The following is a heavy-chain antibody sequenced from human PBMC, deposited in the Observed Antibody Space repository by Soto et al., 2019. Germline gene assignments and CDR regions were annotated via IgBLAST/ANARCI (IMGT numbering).Heavy chain of an antibody. CDR2: IYNSGSTM. CDR3: ARESGGTGLHV. V-gene: IGHV3-48*03. J-gene: IGHJ6*02. Sequence: SLRLSCAASGFTFSAFEMNWVRQAPGKGLEWLSYIYNSGSTMTYADSVKGRFAISRDNAKNSLYLQMYSLRAEDTAVYYCARESGGTGLHVWCQGTTAPVSS. CDR1: GFTFSAFE. D-gene: IGHD1-1*01.